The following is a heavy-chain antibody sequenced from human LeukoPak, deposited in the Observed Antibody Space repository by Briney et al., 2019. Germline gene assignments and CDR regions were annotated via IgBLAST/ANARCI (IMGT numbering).Heavy chain of an antibody. Sequence: GESLKISCNGSGYGFPNYWIGWLRQMPGKGLEWMGIIYPADSDARYSSSFQGQVTLSADKSISTAYLQWSSLKASDTAMYYCAGSSGSGWSFFDYWGQGTLVTVSS. CDR3: AGSSGSGWSFFDY. CDR2: IYPADSDA. J-gene: IGHJ4*02. V-gene: IGHV5-51*01. CDR1: GYGFPNYW. D-gene: IGHD6-19*01.